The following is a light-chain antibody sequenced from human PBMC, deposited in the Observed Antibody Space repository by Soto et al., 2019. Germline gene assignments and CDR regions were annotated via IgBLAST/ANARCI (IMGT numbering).Light chain of an antibody. Sequence: DIQMTQSPSSLSASVGDRVSITCRASQGISGWVAWYQQKPGQGPKSLIFAASSLQSGVSSRFSASGSGTDFTLTINSLQPEESATYYCQQYHTYPLSFGGGTKVEIK. CDR3: QQYHTYPLS. V-gene: IGKV1D-16*01. CDR1: QGISGW. J-gene: IGKJ4*01. CDR2: AAS.